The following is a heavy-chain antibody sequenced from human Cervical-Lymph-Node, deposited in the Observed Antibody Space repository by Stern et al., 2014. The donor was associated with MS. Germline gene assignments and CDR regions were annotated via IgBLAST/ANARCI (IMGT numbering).Heavy chain of an antibody. Sequence: QLVQSGDEAKKPGSSVKVSCKASRDTFSHYALSWVRQAPDEGLEWMGGIIPGLGSTSYAQKFQGRITISADTSTNTVYMELSSLRSEDTAVYFCVRDQGDYGSGSDYSWFDPWGQGALVTVSS. CDR3: VRDQGDYGSGSDYSWFDP. V-gene: IGHV1-69*06. D-gene: IGHD3-10*01. CDR2: IIPGLGST. CDR1: RDTFSHYA. J-gene: IGHJ5*02.